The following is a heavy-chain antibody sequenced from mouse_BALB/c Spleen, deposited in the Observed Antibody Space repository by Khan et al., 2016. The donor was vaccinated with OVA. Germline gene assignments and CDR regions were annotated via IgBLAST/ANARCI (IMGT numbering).Heavy chain of an antibody. Sequence: LQESGAELARPGASVKMSCKASGYTFTSYTIHWIKKRPGQGLEWIGYINPSNDNTNYNQKFKDKATLTTDKSSTTAYLRLSSLTSDYTADYNCVRDGANHRNDGWFAYWGQGTLVTVSA. CDR2: INPSNDNT. CDR1: GYTFTSYT. D-gene: IGHD2-14*01. CDR3: VRDGANHRNDGWFAY. V-gene: IGHV1-4*01. J-gene: IGHJ3*01.